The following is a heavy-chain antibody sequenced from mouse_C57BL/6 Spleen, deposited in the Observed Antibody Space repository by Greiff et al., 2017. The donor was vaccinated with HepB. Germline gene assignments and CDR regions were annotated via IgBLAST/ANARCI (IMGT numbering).Heavy chain of an antibody. D-gene: IGHD2-5*01. J-gene: IGHJ4*01. CDR2: IRNKANNHAT. Sequence: EVQLVESGGGLVQPGGSMKLSCAASGFTFSDAWMDWVRQSPEKGLEWVAEIRNKANNHATYYAESVKGRFTISRDDSKSSVYLQMNSLRAEDTGIYYCTRRPSNWDAMAYWGQGTSVTVSS. V-gene: IGHV6-6*01. CDR1: GFTFSDAW. CDR3: TRRPSNWDAMAY.